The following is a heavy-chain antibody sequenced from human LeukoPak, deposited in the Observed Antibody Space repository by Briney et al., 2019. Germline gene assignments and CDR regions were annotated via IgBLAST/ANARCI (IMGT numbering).Heavy chain of an antibody. V-gene: IGHV1-46*01. CDR3: ARDLGAQTMVFFDP. Sequence: ASVKVSCTASGYTFTSYYIHWVRQAPGQGLEWMGIINPSGGGTNYAQKFQARVTMTRDTSTSTVYMELCSLRSEDTAVYYCARDLGAQTMVFFDPWGQGTLVTVSS. CDR2: INPSGGGT. CDR1: GYTFTSYY. D-gene: IGHD4/OR15-4a*01. J-gene: IGHJ5*02.